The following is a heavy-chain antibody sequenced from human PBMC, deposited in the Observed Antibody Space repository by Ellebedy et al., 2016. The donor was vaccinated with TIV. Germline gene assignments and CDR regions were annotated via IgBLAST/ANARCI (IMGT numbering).Heavy chain of an antibody. J-gene: IGHJ6*03. D-gene: IGHD3-9*01. Sequence: MPSETLSLTCTVYGGSFSGYHWNWIRQPPGRGLEWIGEVNHSGSTNYNPSLKSRVTISVDTSKNQFSLKLSSVTAADTAVYYCVRAWAPLTTLTPYCMDVWGKGTTVTVSS. CDR3: VRAWAPLTTLTPYCMDV. CDR2: VNHSGST. V-gene: IGHV4-34*01. CDR1: GGSFSGYH.